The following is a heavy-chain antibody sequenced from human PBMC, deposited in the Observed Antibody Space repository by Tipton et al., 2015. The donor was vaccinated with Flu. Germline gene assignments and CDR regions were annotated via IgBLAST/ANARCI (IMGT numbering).Heavy chain of an antibody. J-gene: IGHJ6*03. CDR2: IYTSGST. Sequence: TLSLTCNVSGGPVSRGRYYWSWIRQPAGRGLEWIGRIYTSGSTNCSPSLESRVTMSVDTSKNQFSLKLSSVTAADTAVYYCARGGAGITMVRGATYYYYYMDVWGKGTTVTVPS. V-gene: IGHV4-61*02. CDR1: GGPVSRGRYY. D-gene: IGHD3-10*01. CDR3: ARGGAGITMVRGATYYYYYMDV.